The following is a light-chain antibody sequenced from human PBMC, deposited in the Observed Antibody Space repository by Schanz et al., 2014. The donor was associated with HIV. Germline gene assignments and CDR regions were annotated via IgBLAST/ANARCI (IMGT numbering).Light chain of an antibody. V-gene: IGLV2-14*02. Sequence: QSALTQPASVSGSPGQSITISCTGSSSDVGSYNLVSWYQQYPGKAPKLMIYESGKRPSGVSNRFSASKSGNTASLTISGLQAEDEAEYFCSSYTTSNTHVFGSGTKLTVL. CDR2: ESG. CDR1: SSDVGSYNL. CDR3: SSYTTSNTHV. J-gene: IGLJ1*01.